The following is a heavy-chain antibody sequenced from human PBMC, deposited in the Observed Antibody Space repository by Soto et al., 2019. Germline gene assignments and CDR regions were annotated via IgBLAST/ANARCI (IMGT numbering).Heavy chain of an antibody. CDR3: ARARDIVVVPAAIPYDAFDI. CDR2: IIPIFGTA. J-gene: IGHJ3*02. D-gene: IGHD2-2*01. V-gene: IGHV1-69*01. CDR1: GGTFSSYA. Sequence: QVQLLQSGAEVKKPGSSVKVSCKASGGTFSSYAISWVRQAPGQGLEWMGGIIPIFGTANYAQKFQGRVTITADESTSTAYMELSSLRSEDTAVYYCARARDIVVVPAAIPYDAFDIWGQGTMVTVSS.